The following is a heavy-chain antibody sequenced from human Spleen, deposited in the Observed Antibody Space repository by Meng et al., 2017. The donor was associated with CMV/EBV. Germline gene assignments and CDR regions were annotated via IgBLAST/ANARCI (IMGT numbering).Heavy chain of an antibody. CDR1: GGSITSSSYY. CDR2: IYYSGTI. CDR3: ARDYNSSWRH. Sequence: SETLSLTCSVSGGSITSSSYYWGWIRQPPGKVLEWIGSIYYSGTIFYNPSLKSRVTISVDTSKNQFSLKLSSVTAADTAVYYCARDYNSSWRHWGQGGLVTVSS. J-gene: IGHJ4*02. D-gene: IGHD6-13*01. V-gene: IGHV4-39*07.